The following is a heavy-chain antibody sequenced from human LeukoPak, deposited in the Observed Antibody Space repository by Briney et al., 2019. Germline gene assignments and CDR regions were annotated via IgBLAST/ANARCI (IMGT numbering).Heavy chain of an antibody. D-gene: IGHD3-10*01. Sequence: GGSLRLSCAASGFTFDDYAMHWVRQAPGKGLEWVSGMSWNSGSIGYADSVKGRFTISRDNAKNSLYLQMNSLRAEDTALYYCAKASRKLLWFGELTDDAFDIWGQGTMVTVSS. V-gene: IGHV3-9*01. J-gene: IGHJ3*02. CDR2: MSWNSGSI. CDR3: AKASRKLLWFGELTDDAFDI. CDR1: GFTFDDYA.